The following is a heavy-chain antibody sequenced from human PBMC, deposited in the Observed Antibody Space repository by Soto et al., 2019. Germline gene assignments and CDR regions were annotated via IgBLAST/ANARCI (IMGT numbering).Heavy chain of an antibody. CDR2: ISSSSSYI. V-gene: IGHV3-21*01. Sequence: EVQLVESGGGLVKPGGSLRLSCAASGFTFSSYSMNWVRQAPGKGLEWVSSISSSSSYIYYADSVKGRFTISRDNAKNSLYLQMNSLRAEDTAVHYCARVYCSGGSCYLEMDVWGQGTTVTVSS. D-gene: IGHD2-15*01. CDR1: GFTFSSYS. J-gene: IGHJ6*02. CDR3: ARVYCSGGSCYLEMDV.